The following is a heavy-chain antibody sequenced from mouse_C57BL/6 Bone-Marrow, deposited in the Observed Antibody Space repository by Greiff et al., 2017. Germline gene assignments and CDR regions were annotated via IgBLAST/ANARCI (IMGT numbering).Heavy chain of an antibody. Sequence: EVQLQQSGPELVKPGASVKISCKASGYTFTDYYMNWVKQRHGKSLEWIGDINPKNGGTSYNQKFKGKATLTVDKSSSTAYMERRSLTAADSSVYYCAVYDRAYWGQGTLVTVSA. CDR2: INPKNGGT. CDR3: AVYDRAY. J-gene: IGHJ3*01. CDR1: GYTFTDYY. V-gene: IGHV1-26*01. D-gene: IGHD2-14*01.